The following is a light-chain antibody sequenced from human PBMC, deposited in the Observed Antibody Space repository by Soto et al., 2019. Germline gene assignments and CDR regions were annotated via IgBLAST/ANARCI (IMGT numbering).Light chain of an antibody. CDR2: DAS. CDR3: QQYDNLEVT. CDR1: QDIRNY. V-gene: IGKV1-33*01. J-gene: IGKJ3*01. Sequence: DIQMTQSPSSLSASVGDRVTITCQATQDIRNYLNWYQHKPGKAPKLLIYDASNLETGVPTRFIGGGFGTDCPFTISSLQPKDTATNYFQQYDNLEVTFGPGTNVDIK.